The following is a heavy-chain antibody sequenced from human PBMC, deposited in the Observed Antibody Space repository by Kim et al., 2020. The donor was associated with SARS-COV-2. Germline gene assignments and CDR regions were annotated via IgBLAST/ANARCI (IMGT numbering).Heavy chain of an antibody. J-gene: IGHJ6*02. CDR3: ARLGGDRRYYGLAV. V-gene: IGHV4-39*01. CDR2: IYFSDYT. D-gene: IGHD6-25*01. Sequence: SETLSLTCTXSGGSITGSSYYWGWIRQPPGKGLEYIGTIYFSDYTYYNPSLKSRVTISLDTSKNQFSLRLSFVTAADTAVYYCARLGGDRRYYGLAVWGQGPTVPVSS. CDR1: GGSITGSSYY.